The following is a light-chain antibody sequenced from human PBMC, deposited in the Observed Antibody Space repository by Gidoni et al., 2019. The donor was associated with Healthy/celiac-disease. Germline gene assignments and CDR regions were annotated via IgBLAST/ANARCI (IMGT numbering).Light chain of an antibody. CDR3: QQRSNWPLT. J-gene: IGKJ4*01. Sequence: PATLSVSPGERATLSCRASQSVSSYLAWYQQKPGQAPRLLIYDASNRATGIPARFSGSGSGTDFTLTISSLEPEDFAVYYCQQRSNWPLTFGGGTKVEIK. CDR2: DAS. CDR1: QSVSSY. V-gene: IGKV3-11*01.